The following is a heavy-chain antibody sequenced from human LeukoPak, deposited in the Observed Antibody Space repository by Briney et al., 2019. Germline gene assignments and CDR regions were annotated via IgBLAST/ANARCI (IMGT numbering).Heavy chain of an antibody. Sequence: PGGSLRLSCAASGFTFSSYAMGWVRQAPGKGLEWVSTISDNGGSTYYADSVTGRFTISRDNAKNSLYLQMNSLRAEDTAVYYCARQGYYDSSGPFDYWGQGTLVTVSS. CDR1: GFTFSSYA. V-gene: IGHV3-23*01. D-gene: IGHD3-22*01. CDR2: ISDNGGST. CDR3: ARQGYYDSSGPFDY. J-gene: IGHJ4*02.